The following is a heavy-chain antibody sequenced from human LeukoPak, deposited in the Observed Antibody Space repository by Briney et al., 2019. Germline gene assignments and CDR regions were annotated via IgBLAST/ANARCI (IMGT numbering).Heavy chain of an antibody. D-gene: IGHD3-22*01. Sequence: SETLSLTCSVSGGPITGSRYYGAWVRQPPAKGLEWIGRLYYSGSTHYDPSLNSRVTISADTSKNQFSLKLISVTAADRAVYYCARQYYDRTGYYYFDYWDQGTLVTVSS. CDR2: LYYSGST. CDR3: ARQYYDRTGYYYFDY. CDR1: GGPITGSRYY. V-gene: IGHV4-39*01. J-gene: IGHJ4*02.